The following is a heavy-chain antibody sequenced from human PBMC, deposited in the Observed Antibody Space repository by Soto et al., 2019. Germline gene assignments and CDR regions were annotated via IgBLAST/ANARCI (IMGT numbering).Heavy chain of an antibody. D-gene: IGHD6-19*01. V-gene: IGHV3-74*01. CDR1: GFTFSSYW. CDR2: INSDGSST. CDR3: ARDKPDSSGWYGKNY. J-gene: IGHJ4*02. Sequence: EVQLVESGGGLVQPGGSLRLSCAASGFTFSSYWMHWVRQAPGKGLVWVSRINSDGSSTSYADSVKGRFTISRDNAKNTLYLQMNSLRAEDTAVYYCARDKPDSSGWYGKNYWGQGTLVTVSS.